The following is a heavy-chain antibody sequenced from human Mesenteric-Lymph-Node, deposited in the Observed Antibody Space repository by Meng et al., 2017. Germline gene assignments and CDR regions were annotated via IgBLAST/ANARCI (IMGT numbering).Heavy chain of an antibody. V-gene: IGHV3-64*01. J-gene: IGHJ5*01. D-gene: IGHD3/OR15-3a*01. CDR2: ISSNGGST. Sequence: GESLKISCAASGFTFSNYAMHWVRQAPGKGLEYVSAISSNGGSTYYANSVKGRFTISRDNAKNSLFLQMNSLRVEDTAVYYCARALGWGRFDSWGQGTLVTVSS. CDR1: GFTFSNYA. CDR3: ARALGWGRFDS.